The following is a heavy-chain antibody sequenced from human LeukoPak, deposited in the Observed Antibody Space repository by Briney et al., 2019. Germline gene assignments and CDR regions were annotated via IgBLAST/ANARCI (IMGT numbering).Heavy chain of an antibody. CDR2: IYYSGST. V-gene: IGHV4-59*01. CDR3: ARGGAVTQWFDP. J-gene: IGHJ5*02. Sequence: NPSETLSLTCTVSGGSISSYYWSWIRQPPGKGLEWIGYIYYSGSTNYNPSPKSRVTISVDTSKNQFSLKLSSVTAADTAVYYCARGGAVTQWFDPWGQGTLVTVSS. CDR1: GGSISSYY. D-gene: IGHD4-17*01.